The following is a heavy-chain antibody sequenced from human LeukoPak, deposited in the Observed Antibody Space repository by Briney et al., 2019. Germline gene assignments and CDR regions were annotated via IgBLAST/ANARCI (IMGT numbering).Heavy chain of an antibody. V-gene: IGHV3-23*01. CDR2: ISGGGDTT. J-gene: IGHJ5*02. D-gene: IGHD6-13*01. CDR3: AKDSRTPWFDP. CDR1: GFTFNSCS. Sequence: GGSLGLSCAASGFTFNSCSMTWVRQAPGKGLEWVSVISGGGDTTYYADSVKGRFTISRDNSKNTLYLQMNSLRAEDTAVYYCAKDSRTPWFDPWGQGTLATVSS.